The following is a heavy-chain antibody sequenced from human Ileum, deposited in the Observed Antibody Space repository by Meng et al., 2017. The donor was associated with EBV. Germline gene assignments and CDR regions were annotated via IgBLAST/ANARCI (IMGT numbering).Heavy chain of an antibody. V-gene: IGHV6-1*01. D-gene: IGHD1-26*01. CDR2: TYYRSKWNT. Sequence: VQLHTPGPGLLKPSQTLSLTCAISGDSVSSISGAWNWIRQSPSRGLEWLGRTYYRSKWNTDYAVSVSSRITISPDTSKNQFSLQLNSVTPEDTAVYYCARGSYYFDSWGQGTLVTVSS. J-gene: IGHJ4*02. CDR1: GDSVSSISGA. CDR3: ARGSYYFDS.